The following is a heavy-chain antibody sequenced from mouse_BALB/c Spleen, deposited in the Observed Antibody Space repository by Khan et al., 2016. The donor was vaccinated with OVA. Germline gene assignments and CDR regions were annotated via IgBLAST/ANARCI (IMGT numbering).Heavy chain of an antibody. CDR3: ARRTSLYVMDY. CDR2: ITPRSSFT. V-gene: IGHV1-4*01. Sequence: VQLQESGAELARPGASVKMSCKASGYTFTSYTIHWVKQRPGQGLEWIGYITPRSSFTNYNQKFNDKATLTAAKSSSTAYMQLSSLTSEDSAVYYCARRTSLYVMDYWGQGTSVTVSS. J-gene: IGHJ4*01. CDR1: GYTFTSYT.